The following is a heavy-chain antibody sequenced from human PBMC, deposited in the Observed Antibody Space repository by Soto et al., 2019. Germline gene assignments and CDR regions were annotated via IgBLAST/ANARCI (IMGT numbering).Heavy chain of an antibody. CDR2: IIPIFGTA. J-gene: IGHJ6*02. CDR1: GGTFSSYA. V-gene: IGHV1-69*13. D-gene: IGHD3-10*01. Sequence: GASVKVSCKASGGTFSSYAISWVRQAPGQGLEWMGGIIPIFGTANYAQKFQGRVTITADESTSTAYMELSSLRSEDTAVYYCARRNYYYGSGSYYTDYYYGMDVWGQGTTVTVSS. CDR3: ARRNYYYGSGSYYTDYYYGMDV.